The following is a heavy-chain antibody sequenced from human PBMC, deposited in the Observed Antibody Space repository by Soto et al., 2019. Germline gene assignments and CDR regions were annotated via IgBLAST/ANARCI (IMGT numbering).Heavy chain of an antibody. CDR3: ARGPLVVTVASGYFKY. Sequence: ASVKVSCKASGGTFSSYAISWVRQATGQGLEWMGGIIPIFGTANYAQKFQGRVTITADKSTSTAYMELSSLRSEDTAVYYCARGPLVVTVASGYFKYWGQGTLVTVT. D-gene: IGHD2-21*02. V-gene: IGHV1-69*06. CDR1: GGTFSSYA. CDR2: IIPIFGTA. J-gene: IGHJ4*02.